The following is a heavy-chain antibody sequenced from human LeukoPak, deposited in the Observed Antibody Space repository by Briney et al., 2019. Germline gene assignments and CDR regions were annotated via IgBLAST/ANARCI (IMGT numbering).Heavy chain of an antibody. J-gene: IGHJ4*02. CDR3: ASSANYGDNSGYFDY. Sequence: SSETLSLTCTVSGGSIISNSYYWGWIRQPPGKGLEWIGSIYYSGSTYYNPSLKSRVAISVDTSKNQFSLKLSSVTAADTAVYYCASSANYGDNSGYFDYWGQGTLVTVSS. V-gene: IGHV4-39*01. CDR2: IYYSGST. CDR1: GGSIISNSYY. D-gene: IGHD4-23*01.